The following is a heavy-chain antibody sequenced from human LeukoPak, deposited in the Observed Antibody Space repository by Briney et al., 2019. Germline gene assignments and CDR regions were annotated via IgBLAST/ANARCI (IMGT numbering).Heavy chain of an antibody. CDR1: GFTFSSYA. Sequence: GGSLRLSCAASGFTFSSYAMSWVRQAPGKGLEWVSAISGSGGSTYYADSVKGRFTISRDNSKNTLYLQMNSLRAEDTAVYSCAKGDSYHDFWSGYSQPKYYYYYMDVWGKGTTVTVSS. V-gene: IGHV3-23*01. CDR3: AKGDSYHDFWSGYSQPKYYYYYMDV. CDR2: ISGSGGST. D-gene: IGHD3-3*01. J-gene: IGHJ6*03.